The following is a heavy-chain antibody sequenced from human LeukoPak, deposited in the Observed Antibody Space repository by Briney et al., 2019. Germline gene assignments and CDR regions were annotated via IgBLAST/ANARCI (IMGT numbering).Heavy chain of an antibody. CDR2: INHSGST. CDR1: GGSFSGYY. CDR3: ARGRIAVAGKGMYYYGMDV. V-gene: IGHV4-34*01. D-gene: IGHD6-19*01. Sequence: SETLSLTCAVYGGSFSGYYWSWIRQPPGKGLEWIGEINHSGSTNYNPSLKSRVTISVDTSKNQSSLKLSSVTAADTAVYYWARGRIAVAGKGMYYYGMDVWGQGTTVTVSS. J-gene: IGHJ6*02.